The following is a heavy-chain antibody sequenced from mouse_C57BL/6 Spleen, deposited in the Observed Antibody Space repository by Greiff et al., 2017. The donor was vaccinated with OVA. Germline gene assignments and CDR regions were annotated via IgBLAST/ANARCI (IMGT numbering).Heavy chain of an antibody. CDR2: IYPGDGDP. CDR3: AITTVVPTGFAY. D-gene: IGHD1-1*01. Sequence: VQLQQSGPELVKPGASVKISCKASGFAFSSSWMNWVKQRPGKGLEWIGRIYPGDGDPNYNGQFKGKATLNADKSSSTAYMQLSSLTSEDSAVYFCAITTVVPTGFAYWGQGTLVTVSA. CDR1: GFAFSSSW. V-gene: IGHV1-82*01. J-gene: IGHJ3*01.